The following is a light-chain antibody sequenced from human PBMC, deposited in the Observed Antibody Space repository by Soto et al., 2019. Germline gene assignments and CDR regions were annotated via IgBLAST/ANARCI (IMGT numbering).Light chain of an antibody. CDR1: QSVSSSY. Sequence: EIVLTQSPGTLSLSPGERATLSCRASQSVSSSYLAWYQQKPGQAPRLLIFDASSSATGIPDRFSGSGSGTDFTLTISRLEPEDFAVYFCQQYGSSTDTFGQGTKLEIK. J-gene: IGKJ2*01. CDR3: QQYGSSTDT. V-gene: IGKV3-20*01. CDR2: DAS.